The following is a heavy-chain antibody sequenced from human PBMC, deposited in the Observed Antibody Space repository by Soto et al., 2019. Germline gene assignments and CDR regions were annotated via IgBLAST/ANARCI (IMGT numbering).Heavy chain of an antibody. V-gene: IGHV3-21*06. CDR2: ISSSSDYI. D-gene: IGHD6-13*01. CDR1: GFTFTSYM. CDR3: ARARVYATGPLDF. Sequence: GSQGLACAACGFTFTSYMMNVVRQAPGKGLEWFSSISSSSDYIYYGDSMKGRVTISRDNAKNSLFLDMNSLTGEDTAVYYCARARVYATGPLDFWGQGTLVTVSS. J-gene: IGHJ4*02.